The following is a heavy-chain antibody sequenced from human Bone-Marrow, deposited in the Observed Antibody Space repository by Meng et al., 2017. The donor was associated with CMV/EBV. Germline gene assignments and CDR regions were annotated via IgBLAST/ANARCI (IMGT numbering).Heavy chain of an antibody. V-gene: IGHV3-13*01. CDR3: ARGDGMDV. CDR2: IGTAGDT. CDR1: GFTFSSYD. J-gene: IGHJ6*02. Sequence: LTCAASGFTFSSYDMHWVRQATGKGLEWVSGIGTAGDTYYPGSVKGRFTISRENAKNSLYLQMNSRRAGDTAVYYCARGDGMDVWGQGTTVTGSS.